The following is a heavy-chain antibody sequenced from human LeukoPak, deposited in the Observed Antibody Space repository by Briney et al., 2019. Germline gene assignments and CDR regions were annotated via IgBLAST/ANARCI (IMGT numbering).Heavy chain of an antibody. CDR1: GFTFSSYA. Sequence: GGSRRLSCAASGFTFSSYAMHWVRQAPGKGLEWVAVISYDGSNKYYADSVKGRFTISRDNSKNTLYLQMNSLRAEDTAVYYCARGITMVRGGTFYWGQGTLVTVSS. D-gene: IGHD3-10*01. J-gene: IGHJ4*02. V-gene: IGHV3-30*04. CDR2: ISYDGSNK. CDR3: ARGITMVRGGTFY.